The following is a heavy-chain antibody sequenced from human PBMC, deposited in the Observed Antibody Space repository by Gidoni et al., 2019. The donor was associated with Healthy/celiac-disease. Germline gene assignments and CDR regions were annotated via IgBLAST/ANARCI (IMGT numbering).Heavy chain of an antibody. CDR2: IYHSGST. D-gene: IGHD4-17*01. V-gene: IGHV4-30-2*01. CDR3: AREGYGDYLNWFDP. Sequence: QLQLQESGSGLVQPSQTLSLTCAVSGGSISRCGYSWSWIRQPPGKGLEWIGYIYHSGSTYYNPSLKSRVTISVDRSKNQFSLKLSSVTAADTAVYYCAREGYGDYLNWFDPWGQGTLVTVSS. J-gene: IGHJ5*02. CDR1: GGSISRCGYS.